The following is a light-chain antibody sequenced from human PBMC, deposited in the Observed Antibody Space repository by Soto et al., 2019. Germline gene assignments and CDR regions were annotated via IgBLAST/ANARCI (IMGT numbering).Light chain of an antibody. V-gene: IGLV2-14*01. CDR2: EVS. CDR3: SSYTSSSTLV. Sequence: QSALTQPASVSGSPGQSITISCTGTSSDVGGYNYVSWYQQHPGKAPKLMIYEVSNRPSGVSNRFSGSKSGNTASLTISGLQAEDEAAYYCSSYTSSSTLVFRTGTKVTVL. CDR1: SSDVGGYNY. J-gene: IGLJ1*01.